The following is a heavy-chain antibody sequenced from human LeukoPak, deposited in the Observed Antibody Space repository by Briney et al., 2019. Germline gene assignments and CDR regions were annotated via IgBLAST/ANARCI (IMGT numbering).Heavy chain of an antibody. CDR1: GFTFSSYG. D-gene: IGHD4-23*01. Sequence: GGSLRLSCAASGFTFSSYGMHWVRQAPGKGLEWVAFIRYDGSNKYYADSVKGRFTISRDNSKNTLYLQMNSLRAEVTAVYYCARRAGGYSHPYDYWGQGILVTVSS. CDR3: ARRAGGYSHPYDY. V-gene: IGHV3-30*02. CDR2: IRYDGSNK. J-gene: IGHJ4*02.